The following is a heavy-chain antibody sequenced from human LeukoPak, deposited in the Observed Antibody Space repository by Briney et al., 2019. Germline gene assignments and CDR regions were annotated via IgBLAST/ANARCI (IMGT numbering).Heavy chain of an antibody. D-gene: IGHD3-9*01. J-gene: IGHJ4*02. Sequence: SVKVSFKASGGTFSSYAVSWVRQAPGQGLEWIGGIIPIFGTPDYAQKFRGRVSITTDESTSTAYMELSSLRSEDTALYYCARGPLYYDLSTGYPPSEMYYFDYWGQGTLVTVSS. CDR3: ARGPLYYDLSTGYPPSEMYYFDY. V-gene: IGHV1-69*05. CDR1: GGTFSSYA. CDR2: IIPIFGTP.